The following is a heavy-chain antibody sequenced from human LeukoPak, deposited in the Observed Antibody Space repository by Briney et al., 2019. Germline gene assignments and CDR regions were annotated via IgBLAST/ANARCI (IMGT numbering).Heavy chain of an antibody. J-gene: IGHJ4*02. Sequence: ASVKVSCKASGYTFTSYDINWVRQATGQGLEWMGWMNPNSGNTGYAQKFQGRVTMTRNTSISTAYMQLSSLRSEDTAVYYCVRVQYDSSGCYYERDWGQGTLVTVSS. V-gene: IGHV1-8*01. CDR3: VRVQYDSSGCYYERD. CDR1: GYTFTSYD. CDR2: MNPNSGNT. D-gene: IGHD3-22*01.